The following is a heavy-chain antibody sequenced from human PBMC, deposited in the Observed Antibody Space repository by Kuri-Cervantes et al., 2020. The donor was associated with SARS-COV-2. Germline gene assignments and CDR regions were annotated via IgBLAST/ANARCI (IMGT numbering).Heavy chain of an antibody. CDR2: ISSSSSTI. CDR1: GFTFSSYS. D-gene: IGHD2-15*01. CDR3: ARDRINDFDI. V-gene: IGHV3-48*01. J-gene: IGHJ3*02. Sequence: GGSLRLSCAASGFTFSSYSMNWVRQAPGKGLEWVSYISSSSSTIYYADSVKGRFTISRDNAKNSLYLQMNSLRAEDTAVYYCARDRINDFDIWGQGTMVTVSS.